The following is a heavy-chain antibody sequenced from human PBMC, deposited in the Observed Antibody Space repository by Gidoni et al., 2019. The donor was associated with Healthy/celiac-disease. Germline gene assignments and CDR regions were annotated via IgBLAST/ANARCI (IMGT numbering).Heavy chain of an antibody. CDR1: GFTFSSYW. D-gene: IGHD3-3*01. J-gene: IGHJ3*02. V-gene: IGHV3-7*01. CDR3: ARVGIFFWDIHDAFDI. Sequence: EVQLVESGGGLVQPGGSLRLSCAASGFTFSSYWLSWVRQAPGKGLEWVANIKQDGSEKYYVDSVKGRFTISRDNAKNSLYLQMNSLRAEDTAVYYCARVGIFFWDIHDAFDIWGQGTMVTVSS. CDR2: IKQDGSEK.